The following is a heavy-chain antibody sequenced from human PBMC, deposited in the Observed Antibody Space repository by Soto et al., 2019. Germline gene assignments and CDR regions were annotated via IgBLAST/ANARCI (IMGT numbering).Heavy chain of an antibody. J-gene: IGHJ4*02. V-gene: IGHV4-38-2*01. Sequence: SETRSLTGAFSGYSITEGYYWGWVRQPPGKGLEWSGSIYHSGDTSYNPPLKSRVTISLDTSNNQLSPKLTSVTAADTAMYYSARVPLAGCCSLHYWGQGTLVTVSS. CDR3: ARVPLAGCCSLHY. CDR2: IYHSGDT. D-gene: IGHD2-15*01. CDR1: GYSITEGYY.